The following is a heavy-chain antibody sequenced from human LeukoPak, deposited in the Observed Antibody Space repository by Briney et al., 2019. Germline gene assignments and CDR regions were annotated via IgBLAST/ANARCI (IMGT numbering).Heavy chain of an antibody. Sequence: PGGSLRLSCAASGFTFSSYGMSWVRQAPGKWLEWVSAISGSGGSTYYADSVKGRFTISRDNSKNTLYLQMNSLRAEDTAVYYCARSVVRGVFDYWGQGTLVTVSS. J-gene: IGHJ4*02. CDR1: GFTFSSYG. CDR2: ISGSGGST. CDR3: ARSVVRGVFDY. V-gene: IGHV3-23*01. D-gene: IGHD3-10*01.